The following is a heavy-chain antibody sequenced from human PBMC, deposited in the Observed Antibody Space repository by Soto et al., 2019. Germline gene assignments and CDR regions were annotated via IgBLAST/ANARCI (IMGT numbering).Heavy chain of an antibody. J-gene: IGHJ6*02. D-gene: IGHD3-3*01. CDR3: ARVRRIFGDGGMDV. V-gene: IGHV1-2*02. CDR1: GYTFTGYN. Sequence: QVQLVQSGAEVKKPGASVQVSCKASGYTFTGYNMHWVRQAPGQGLEWMGWINPTSGGTNYAQKFQGRVTITRDTSISTAYMELSRLRSDDTAVYYCARVRRIFGDGGMDVWGQGTTVTVSS. CDR2: INPTSGGT.